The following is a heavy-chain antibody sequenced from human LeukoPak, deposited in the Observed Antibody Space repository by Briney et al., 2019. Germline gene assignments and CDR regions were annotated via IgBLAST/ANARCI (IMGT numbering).Heavy chain of an antibody. D-gene: IGHD5-24*01. V-gene: IGHV1-2*02. CDR1: GYXFTGYY. Sequence: ASVKVSCKASGYXFTGYYMHWVRQAPGQGLEWMGWINPNSGGTNYAQTFQGRVTMTRDTSITTAYLELSRLRSDDTAVYYCARIGYNHYFDYWGQGTLVTVSS. J-gene: IGHJ4*02. CDR2: INPNSGGT. CDR3: ARIGYNHYFDY.